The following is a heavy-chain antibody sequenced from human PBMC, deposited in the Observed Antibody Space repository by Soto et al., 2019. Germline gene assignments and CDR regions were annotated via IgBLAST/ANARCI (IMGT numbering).Heavy chain of an antibody. Sequence: GGSLRLSCAASGFTFSSYAMSWVRQAPGKGLEWVSAISGSGGSTYYADSVKGRFTISRDNSKNTLYLQMNSLRAEDTAVYYCARIMITFGGVIVIPHYYYGMDVWGQGTTVTVSS. J-gene: IGHJ6*02. CDR3: ARIMITFGGVIVIPHYYYGMDV. CDR1: GFTFSSYA. CDR2: ISGSGGST. V-gene: IGHV3-23*01. D-gene: IGHD3-16*02.